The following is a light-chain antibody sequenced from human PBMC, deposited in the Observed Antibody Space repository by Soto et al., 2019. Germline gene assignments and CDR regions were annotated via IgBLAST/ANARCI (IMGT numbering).Light chain of an antibody. V-gene: IGKV4-1*01. Sequence: DIVMTQSPDSLAVSLGERATINCKSSQSVLYSSNNKNYLAWYQQKPGQPPKLLIYWASTRESGVPDRFSGTGAGTDFTLTISSLQAEDVAVYYCQQYYSNRSFGQGTKVEIK. CDR2: WAS. J-gene: IGKJ1*01. CDR1: QSVLYSSNNKNY. CDR3: QQYYSNRS.